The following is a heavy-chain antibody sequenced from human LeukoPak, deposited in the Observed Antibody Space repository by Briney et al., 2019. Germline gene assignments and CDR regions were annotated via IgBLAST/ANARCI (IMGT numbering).Heavy chain of an antibody. CDR1: GGSISSYY. CDR2: IYTSGST. J-gene: IGHJ6*03. CDR3: AREGTLYYYYYYMDV. D-gene: IGHD3-10*01. Sequence: SETLSLTCTVSGGSISSYYWSWIRQPAGKGLEWIGRIYTSGSTNYNPSLKSRVTMSVDTSKNQFSLKLSSVTAADTAVYYCAREGTLYYYYYYMDVWGKGTAVTVSS. V-gene: IGHV4-4*07.